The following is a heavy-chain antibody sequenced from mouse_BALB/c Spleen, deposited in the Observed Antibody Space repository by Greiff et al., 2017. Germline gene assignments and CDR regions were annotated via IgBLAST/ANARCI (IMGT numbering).Heavy chain of an antibody. D-gene: IGHD2-1*01. V-gene: IGHV1-54*01. J-gene: IGHJ3*01. Sequence: VQLQESGAELVRPGPSVKVSCKASGYAFTNYLIEWVKQRPGQGLEWIGVINPGSGGTNYNEKFKGKATLTADKSSSTAYMQLSSLTSDDSAVYFCAGGNSFAYWGQGTLVTVSA. CDR2: INPGSGGT. CDR1: GYAFTNYL. CDR3: AGGNSFAY.